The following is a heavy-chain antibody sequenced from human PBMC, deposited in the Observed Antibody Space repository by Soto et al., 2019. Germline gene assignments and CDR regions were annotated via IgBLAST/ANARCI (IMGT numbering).Heavy chain of an antibody. CDR3: AGPGYSSQDY. D-gene: IGHD5-18*01. CDR1: GFTFSSFA. J-gene: IGHJ4*02. V-gene: IGHV3-23*01. Sequence: GSLRLSCAASGFTFSSFALSWVRQAPGKGLEWVSAISGSSDGTDYADSVKGRFTISRDNSKNTLYLQMNSLRAEDTAVYYCAGPGYSSQDYWGQGALVTVSS. CDR2: ISGSSDGT.